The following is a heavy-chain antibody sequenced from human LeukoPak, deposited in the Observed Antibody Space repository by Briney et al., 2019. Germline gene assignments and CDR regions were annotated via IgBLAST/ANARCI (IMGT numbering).Heavy chain of an antibody. CDR2: ITHDGSDK. Sequence: PGGSLRLPCAASGFTFSSYWMTWVRQALGKGLEWVASITHDGSDKYYVDSVKGRFIISRDNGDNSLYLQMDSLRVADTALYYCARAPDSSGWHFDYWGHGTLVSVSS. J-gene: IGHJ4*01. CDR3: ARAPDSSGWHFDY. V-gene: IGHV3-7*01. CDR1: GFTFSSYW. D-gene: IGHD3-22*01.